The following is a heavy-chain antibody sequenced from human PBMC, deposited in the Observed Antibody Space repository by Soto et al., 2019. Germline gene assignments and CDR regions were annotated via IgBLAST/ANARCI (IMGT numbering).Heavy chain of an antibody. D-gene: IGHD6-25*01. CDR2: IYYTGTT. J-gene: IGHJ4*02. Sequence: PSETLSLTCSVSGASIRSGRYYWSWIRQSPGRGLEWIGYIYYTGTTHYNPAVKSRVTILLDNSKDQFSLTLTSVTAADTAVYYCVREGTRISPQGYITAAGHFDRWGQGALVTVSS. CDR1: GASIRSGRYY. CDR3: VREGTRISPQGYITAAGHFDR. V-gene: IGHV4-30-4*01.